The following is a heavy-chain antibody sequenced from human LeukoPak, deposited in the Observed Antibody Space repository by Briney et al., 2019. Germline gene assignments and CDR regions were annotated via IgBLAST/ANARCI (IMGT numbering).Heavy chain of an antibody. CDR1: GFTFGDYA. Sequence: PGRSLRLSCTASGFTFGDYAMSWVRQAPGKGLECVGFIRSKAYGGTTGYAASVKGRFTISRDDSKSIAYLQMNSLKTEDTAVYYCTGLYYFDASALGYWGQGTLVTVSS. CDR2: IRSKAYGGTT. V-gene: IGHV3-49*04. D-gene: IGHD3-22*01. CDR3: TGLYYFDASALGY. J-gene: IGHJ4*02.